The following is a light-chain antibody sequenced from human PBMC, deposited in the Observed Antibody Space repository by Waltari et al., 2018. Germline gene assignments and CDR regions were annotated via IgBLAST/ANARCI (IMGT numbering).Light chain of an antibody. CDR1: STDLTTYNH. V-gene: IGLV2-8*01. CDR2: EVS. Sequence: QSALTQLPSASGSPGQSVTLSCSGTSTDLTTYNHVSWYQHHPGRAPKLLIYEVSKRPSGVPDRFSGSKSGNTASLTVSGLQTEDEAVYYCSSYAGRDNLLFSGGTKLTVL. J-gene: IGLJ2*01. CDR3: SSYAGRDNLL.